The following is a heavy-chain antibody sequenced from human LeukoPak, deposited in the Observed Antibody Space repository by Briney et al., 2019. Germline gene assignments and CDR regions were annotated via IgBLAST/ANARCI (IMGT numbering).Heavy chain of an antibody. CDR3: AKSPNIVVVTAISPWDYFDY. V-gene: IGHV3-30*18. CDR2: ISYDGSNK. J-gene: IGHJ4*02. CDR1: GFTFSSYA. Sequence: PGRSLRLSCAASGFTFSSYAMHWVRQAPGKGLEWVAVISYDGSNKYYADPVKGRFTISRDNSKNTLYLQMNSLRAEDTAVYYCAKSPNIVVVTAISPWDYFDYWGQGTLVTVSS. D-gene: IGHD2-21*02.